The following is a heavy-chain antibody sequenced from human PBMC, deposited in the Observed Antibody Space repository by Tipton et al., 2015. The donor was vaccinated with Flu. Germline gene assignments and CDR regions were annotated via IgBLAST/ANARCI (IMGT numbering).Heavy chain of an antibody. Sequence: TLSLTCTVSGGSIRSSSYYWGWIRQPPGKGPEWIGSMLYGGSTYYNPSLESRVTISLDTSKNQFSLKLSSVTAADTAGYYCARDDSGFNDYWGPGTLVTVSS. CDR2: MLYGGST. J-gene: IGHJ4*02. D-gene: IGHD3-22*01. CDR3: ARDDSGFNDY. CDR1: GGSIRSSSYY. V-gene: IGHV4-39*07.